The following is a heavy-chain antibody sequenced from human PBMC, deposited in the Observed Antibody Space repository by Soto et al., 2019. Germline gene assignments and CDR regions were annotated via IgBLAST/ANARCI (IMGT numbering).Heavy chain of an antibody. CDR3: ARDRLMMDYYYNGMDG. D-gene: IGHD2-8*01. Sequence: GGSRRLSWSASGLTFSSYSMNWVGQAPGKGLEWVSYISSSSSTIYYADSVKGRFTISRDNAKNSRYLQMNSLRDEDTAVYYCARDRLMMDYYYNGMDGWGPETTVTVSS. CDR2: ISSSSSTI. V-gene: IGHV3-48*02. CDR1: GLTFSSYS. J-gene: IGHJ6*02.